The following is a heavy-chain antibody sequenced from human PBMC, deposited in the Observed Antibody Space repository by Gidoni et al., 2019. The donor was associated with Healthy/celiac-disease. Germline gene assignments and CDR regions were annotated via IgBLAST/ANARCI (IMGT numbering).Heavy chain of an antibody. D-gene: IGHD2-15*01. CDR1: GFTFSSYG. V-gene: IGHV3-33*01. Sequence: QVQLVESGGGVVHPGRSLRLSCAASGFTFSSYGMHWVRQAPGKGLEWVAVIWYDGSNKYYADSVKGRFTISRDNSKNTLYLQMNSLRAEDTAVYYCARGGCSGGSCALDYWGQGTLVTVSS. CDR3: ARGGCSGGSCALDY. CDR2: IWYDGSNK. J-gene: IGHJ4*02.